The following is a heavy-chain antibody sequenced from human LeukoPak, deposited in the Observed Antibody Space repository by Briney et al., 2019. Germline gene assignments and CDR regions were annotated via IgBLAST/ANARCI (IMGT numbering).Heavy chain of an antibody. V-gene: IGHV1-2*04. CDR1: GYTFTGYY. Sequence: ASVKVSCKASGYTFTGYYMHWVRQAPGQGLEWMGWINPNSGGTNYAQKFQGWVTMTRDTSISTAYMELSSLRSEDTAVYYCARVEMATLRGPFDYWGQGTLVTVSS. D-gene: IGHD5-24*01. CDR3: ARVEMATLRGPFDY. J-gene: IGHJ4*02. CDR2: INPNSGGT.